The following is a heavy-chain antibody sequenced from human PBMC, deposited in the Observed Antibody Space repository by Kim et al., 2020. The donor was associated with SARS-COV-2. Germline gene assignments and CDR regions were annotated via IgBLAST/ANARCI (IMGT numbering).Heavy chain of an antibody. V-gene: IGHV4-34*01. CDR2: INHSGST. Sequence: SETLSLTCAVYGGSFSGYYWSWIRQPPGKGLEWIGEINHSGSTNYNPSLKSRVTISVDTSKNQFSLKLSSVTAADTAVYYCARGKTLVNGGRHLYYFDYWGQGTLVTVSS. J-gene: IGHJ4*02. CDR3: ARGKTLVNGGRHLYYFDY. D-gene: IGHD2-8*01. CDR1: GGSFSGYY.